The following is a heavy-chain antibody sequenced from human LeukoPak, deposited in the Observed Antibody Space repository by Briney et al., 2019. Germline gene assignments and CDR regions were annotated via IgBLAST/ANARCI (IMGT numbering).Heavy chain of an antibody. Sequence: GGTLRLSCAASGFTFSSSGMSWVRQAPGKGLEWVSTISASGDNTYYADTVKGRFTISRDNSKKKLYLQMNSLRAEDTAVYYCAKGYYGSGTYGWFDPWGQGTLVTVSS. J-gene: IGHJ5*02. D-gene: IGHD3-10*01. CDR3: AKGYYGSGTYGWFDP. V-gene: IGHV3-23*01. CDR1: GFTFSSSG. CDR2: ISASGDNT.